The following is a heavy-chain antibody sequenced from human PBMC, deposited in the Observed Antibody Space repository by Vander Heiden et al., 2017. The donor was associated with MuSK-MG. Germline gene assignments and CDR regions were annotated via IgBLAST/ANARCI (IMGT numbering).Heavy chain of an antibody. V-gene: IGHV1-46*01. CDR3: ARELYSSSSGPYYFYGMDV. CDR2: IHPSGGST. CDR1: GYTFTNHY. J-gene: IGHJ6*02. Sequence: QVHLVQSGAEVKTPGASVKVSCKASGYTFTNHYIHWVRQAPGQGLEWMGVIHPSGGSTTYAQKFQGRVTMTRDTSTSTVYMELSSLTSEDTAVYYCARELYSSSSGPYYFYGMDVWGQGTTVTVSS. D-gene: IGHD6-6*01.